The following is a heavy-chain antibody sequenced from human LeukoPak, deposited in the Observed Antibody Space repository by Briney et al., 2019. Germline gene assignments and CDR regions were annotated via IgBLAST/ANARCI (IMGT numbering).Heavy chain of an antibody. D-gene: IGHD4-4*01. CDR3: ARRVTHDAFDI. J-gene: IGHJ3*02. Sequence: ASVKVSCKASGYTFTSYDINWVRQATGQGLEWMGWMNPNSGNTGYAQKFQGRVTMTRNTSISTAYMELSRLRSDDTAVYYCARRVTHDAFDIWGQGTMVTVSS. CDR2: MNPNSGNT. V-gene: IGHV1-8*01. CDR1: GYTFTSYD.